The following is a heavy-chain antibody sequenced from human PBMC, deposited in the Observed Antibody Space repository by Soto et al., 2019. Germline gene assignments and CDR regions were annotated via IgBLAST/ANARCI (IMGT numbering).Heavy chain of an antibody. CDR2: IYYSGST. J-gene: IGHJ3*02. Sequence: SETLSLTCTVSGGSVSSGSYYWSWIRQPPGKGLEWIGYIYYSGSTNYNPSLKSRVTISVDTSKNQFSLKLSSVTAADTAVYYCARRDYYDSSGYYAFDIWGQGTMVTVSS. V-gene: IGHV4-61*01. CDR3: ARRDYYDSSGYYAFDI. D-gene: IGHD3-22*01. CDR1: GGSVSSGSYY.